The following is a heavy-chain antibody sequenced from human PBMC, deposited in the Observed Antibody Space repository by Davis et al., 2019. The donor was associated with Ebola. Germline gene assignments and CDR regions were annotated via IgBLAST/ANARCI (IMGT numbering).Heavy chain of an antibody. CDR1: GFTFNSYG. Sequence: GESLKISCAASGFTFNSYGMNWVRQAPGKGLEWVSGIYSGGSTYCADSVKGRFTISRDNSKNSLYLQMNRLRTEDTAVYYCAKDVGSAYYDFWSGYDYWGQGTLVTVSS. J-gene: IGHJ4*02. V-gene: IGHV3-NL1*01. D-gene: IGHD3-3*01. CDR3: AKDVGSAYYDFWSGYDY. CDR2: IYSGGST.